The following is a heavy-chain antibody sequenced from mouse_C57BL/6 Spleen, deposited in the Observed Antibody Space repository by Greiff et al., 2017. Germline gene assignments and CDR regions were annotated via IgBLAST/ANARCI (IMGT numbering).Heavy chain of an antibody. Sequence: QVQLQQPGAELVKPGASVKMSCKASGYTFTSYWITWVKQRPGQGLEWIGDIYPGSGSTNYNEKFKSKATLTVDTSSSTAYMQLSSLTSEDSAVYSSARFLMVTTGDYYAIDYWGQGTSVSVSS. V-gene: IGHV1-55*01. CDR3: ARFLMVTTGDYYAIDY. D-gene: IGHD2-2*01. CDR2: IYPGSGST. J-gene: IGHJ4*01. CDR1: GYTFTSYW.